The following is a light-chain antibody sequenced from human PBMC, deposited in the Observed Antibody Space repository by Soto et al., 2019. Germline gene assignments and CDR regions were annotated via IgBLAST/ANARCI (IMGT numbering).Light chain of an antibody. CDR2: DAS. CDR1: QSVSSY. CDR3: QQRSNWPPAT. J-gene: IGKJ5*01. V-gene: IGKV3-11*01. Sequence: VLTQSPATLSLSPGERATLSCRASQSVSSYLAWYQQKPGQAPRLLIYDASNRATGIPARFSGSGSGTDFTLTISSLEPEDFAVYYCQQRSNWPPATFGQGTRLEI.